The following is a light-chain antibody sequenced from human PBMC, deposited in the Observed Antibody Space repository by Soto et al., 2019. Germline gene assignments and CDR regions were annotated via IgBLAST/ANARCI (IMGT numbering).Light chain of an antibody. Sequence: AIQMTQSPSSLSASVGDRVTITCRASQGIRNDLGWYQQKQGKAPKLLIYAASSLQSGVPSRFSGSGSGTDFTLTISSLQPEDFATYYCLQDYNYHRTFVQGTKVEIK. CDR2: AAS. J-gene: IGKJ1*01. V-gene: IGKV1-6*01. CDR3: LQDYNYHRT. CDR1: QGIRND.